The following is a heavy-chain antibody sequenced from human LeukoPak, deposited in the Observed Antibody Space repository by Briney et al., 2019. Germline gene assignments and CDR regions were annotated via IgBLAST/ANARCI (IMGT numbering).Heavy chain of an antibody. Sequence: ASVKDSCKASGYTFSNYDINWVRQATGQGLEWMGWMNPNSGNSGYAQKIQGRVTMTRNTSITTAYLELNSLTSEDTAVYYCARGSGYGTPYYFDFWGQGTLVTVSS. V-gene: IGHV1-8*01. CDR2: MNPNSGNS. CDR3: ARGSGYGTPYYFDF. J-gene: IGHJ4*02. D-gene: IGHD5-12*01. CDR1: GYTFSNYD.